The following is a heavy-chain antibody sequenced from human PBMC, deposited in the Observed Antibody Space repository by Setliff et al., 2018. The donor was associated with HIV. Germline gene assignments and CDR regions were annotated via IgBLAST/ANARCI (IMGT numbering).Heavy chain of an antibody. Sequence: SETLSLTCAVSASSISSDYCWGWIRQPTGKGLEWIGSTHHSGSTYYNPSLNSRVTISVDTSKNHFSLKLRSVTAADTAVYYCARHLLRGYIYIVFDYWGQGTLVTVSS. J-gene: IGHJ4*02. V-gene: IGHV4-38-2*01. CDR2: THHSGST. CDR1: ASSISSDYC. D-gene: IGHD5-18*01. CDR3: ARHLLRGYIYIVFDY.